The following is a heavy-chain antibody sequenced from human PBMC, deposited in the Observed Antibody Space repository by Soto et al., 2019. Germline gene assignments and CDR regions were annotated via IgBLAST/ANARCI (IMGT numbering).Heavy chain of an antibody. CDR1: GFTFSSYG. D-gene: IGHD6-19*01. V-gene: IGHV3-33*01. CDR2: IWYDGSNK. J-gene: IGHJ4*02. Sequence: GGSLRLSCAASGFTFSSYGMHWVRQAPGKGLEWVAVIWYDGSNKYYADSVKGRFTISRDNSKNTLYLQMNSLRAEDTAVYYCARDGPYSSGWYRSFDYWGQGTLVTVSS. CDR3: ARDGPYSSGWYRSFDY.